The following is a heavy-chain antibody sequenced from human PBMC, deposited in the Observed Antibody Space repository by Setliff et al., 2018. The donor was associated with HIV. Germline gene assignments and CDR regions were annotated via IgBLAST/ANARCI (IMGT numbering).Heavy chain of an antibody. J-gene: IGHJ4*02. V-gene: IGHV3-49*04. CDR1: GFTFRDYA. CDR3: TRVNHDYGDYVLLGVDY. Sequence: GGSLRLSCTGSGFTFRDYALSWVRQAPGKGLEWLGFIRSKDYGGTTEYAASVTGRFTISRDDSKSLAYLQMDSLNTEDTAVYYCTRVNHDYGDYVLLGVDYWGQGVLVTVSS. D-gene: IGHD4-17*01. CDR2: IRSKDYGGTT.